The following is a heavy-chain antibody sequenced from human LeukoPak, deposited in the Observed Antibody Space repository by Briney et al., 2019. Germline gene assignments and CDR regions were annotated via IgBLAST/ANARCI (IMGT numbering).Heavy chain of an antibody. CDR1: GDSVSSKSSA. Sequence: SQTLSLTCAISGDSVSSKSSAWNWIRQSPSRGVEWLGSTYYRSKWYNDYAVSVKSRITINPDTSKNRFSLQLTSVTPEDTAVYYCARDRSSGWYGNDAFDIWGQGTMVTASS. V-gene: IGHV6-1*01. D-gene: IGHD6-19*01. CDR2: TYYRSKWYN. CDR3: ARDRSSGWYGNDAFDI. J-gene: IGHJ3*02.